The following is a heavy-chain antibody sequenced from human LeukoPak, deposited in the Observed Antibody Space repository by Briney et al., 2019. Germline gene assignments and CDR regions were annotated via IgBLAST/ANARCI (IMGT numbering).Heavy chain of an antibody. CDR3: ARGRPQIYDFWSGYYCDTFDI. D-gene: IGHD3-3*01. CDR1: GYSINSGYD. CDR2: INHSGST. J-gene: IGHJ3*02. Sequence: KPSETLSLTCAVSGYSINSGYDWGWVRQPPGKGLEWIGEINHSGSTNYNPSLKSRVTISVDTSKNQFSLKLSSVTAADTAVYYCARGRPQIYDFWSGYYCDTFDIWGQGTMVTVSS. V-gene: IGHV4-38-2*01.